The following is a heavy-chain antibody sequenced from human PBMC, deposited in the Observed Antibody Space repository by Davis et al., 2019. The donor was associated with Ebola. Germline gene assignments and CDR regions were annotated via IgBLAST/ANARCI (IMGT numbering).Heavy chain of an antibody. CDR2: IIPIFGTA. D-gene: IGHD1-26*01. Sequence: SVKVSCKASGGTFSSYAISWVRQAPGQGLEWMGGIIPIFGTANYAQKFQGRVTITADESTSTAYMELSSLRSEDTAVYYCARSRAHGAYGMDVWGQGTTVTVSS. J-gene: IGHJ6*02. CDR1: GGTFSSYA. CDR3: ARSRAHGAYGMDV. V-gene: IGHV1-69*13.